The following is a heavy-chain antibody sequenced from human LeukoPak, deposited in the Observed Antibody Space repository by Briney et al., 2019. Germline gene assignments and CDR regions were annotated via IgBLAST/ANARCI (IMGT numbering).Heavy chain of an antibody. CDR3: ARGGMTTVTTWSGYFDY. J-gene: IGHJ4*02. D-gene: IGHD4-17*01. CDR1: GGTFSSYA. Sequence: ASVKVSCKASGGTFSSYAISWVRQAPGQGLEWMGRIIPIFGTANYAQKFQGRVTITTDESTSTAYMELSSLRSEDTAVYYCARGGMTTVTTWSGYFDYWSQGTLVTVSS. CDR2: IIPIFGTA. V-gene: IGHV1-69*05.